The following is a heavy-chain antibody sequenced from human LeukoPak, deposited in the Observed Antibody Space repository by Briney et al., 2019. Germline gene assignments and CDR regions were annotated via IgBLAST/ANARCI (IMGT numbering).Heavy chain of an antibody. Sequence: EGSLRLSCAASGFTFNSHGMHWVRQAPGKGLDWVAFIPYDGTKKVYADSVKGRFTISRDNSKNTVYLQMNSLRVEDTAVYYCAKGAQLGCAGTNCDDFWGQGTLVTVSS. D-gene: IGHD2-2*01. V-gene: IGHV3-30*02. CDR2: IPYDGTKK. J-gene: IGHJ4*02. CDR1: GFTFNSHG. CDR3: AKGAQLGCAGTNCDDF.